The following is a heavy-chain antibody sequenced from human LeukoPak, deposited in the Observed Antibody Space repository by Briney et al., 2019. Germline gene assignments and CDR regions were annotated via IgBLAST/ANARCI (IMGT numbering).Heavy chain of an antibody. V-gene: IGHV3-15*01. CDR2: IRGKADGETT. CDR3: ILAAAGPAY. D-gene: IGHD6-13*01. J-gene: IGHJ4*02. Sequence: GGSLRLSCAASGFTFSNAWMTWVRQALGKGPEWLGRIRGKADGETTDYAAPVKGRFTISRDDSKHILYLQMNSLTTEDTAVYYCILAAAGPAYWGQGALVTVSS. CDR1: GFTFSNAW.